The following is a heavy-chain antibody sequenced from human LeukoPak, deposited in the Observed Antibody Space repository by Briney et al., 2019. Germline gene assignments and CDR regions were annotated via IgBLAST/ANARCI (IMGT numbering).Heavy chain of an antibody. CDR2: VYHHGNT. V-gene: IGHV4-38-2*02. CDR3: AREVESWFGDLLSYFDS. Sequence: SETLSLTCSVSGFSISTGYSWGWIRQPPGKGLEWIGTVYHHGNTYFNPSLMSRVTISLDTSKNQFSLRLTSVTAADTAKYYCAREVESWFGDLLSYFDSWGQGIQVIVSS. CDR1: GFSISTGYS. J-gene: IGHJ4*02. D-gene: IGHD3-10*01.